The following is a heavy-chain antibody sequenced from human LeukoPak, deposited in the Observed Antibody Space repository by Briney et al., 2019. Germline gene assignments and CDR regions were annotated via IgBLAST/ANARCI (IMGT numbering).Heavy chain of an antibody. CDR1: GFTFSSYA. CDR3: AKGPYSSSWYSPYGMDV. V-gene: IGHV3-23*01. J-gene: IGHJ6*02. CDR2: ISGSGGST. Sequence: SGGSLRLSCAASGFTFSSYAMSWVRQAPGKGLEWVSAISGSGGSTYYADSVKGRFTISRDNSKNTLYLQMNSLRAEDTAVYYCAKGPYSSSWYSPYGMDVWGQGTTVTVSS. D-gene: IGHD6-13*01.